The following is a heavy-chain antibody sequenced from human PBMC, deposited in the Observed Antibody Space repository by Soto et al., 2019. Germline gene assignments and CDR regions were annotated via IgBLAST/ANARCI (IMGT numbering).Heavy chain of an antibody. CDR2: IIPIFGTA. CDR3: ARDRPGFFDY. D-gene: IGHD6-6*01. Sequence: GASVKVSCKAPGGTFSSYAISWVRQAPGQGLEWMGGIIPIFGTANYAQKFQGRVTITADESTSTAYTELSSLRSEDTAVYYCARDRPGFFDYWGQGTLVTVSS. J-gene: IGHJ4*02. CDR1: GGTFSSYA. V-gene: IGHV1-69*13.